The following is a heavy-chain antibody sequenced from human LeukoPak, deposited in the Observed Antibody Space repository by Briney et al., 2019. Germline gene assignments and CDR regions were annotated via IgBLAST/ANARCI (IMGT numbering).Heavy chain of an antibody. V-gene: IGHV3-21*04. Sequence: GGSLRLSCAASAFTFSSYGMHWVRQAPGKGLEWVSSISGSNSYIYYADSMKGRFTISRDNAKNSLYLQMNSLRAEDTAVYYCAKRSGGPSPFDYWGQGTLVTVSS. J-gene: IGHJ4*02. CDR3: AKRSGGPSPFDY. D-gene: IGHD3-3*01. CDR2: ISGSNSYI. CDR1: AFTFSSYG.